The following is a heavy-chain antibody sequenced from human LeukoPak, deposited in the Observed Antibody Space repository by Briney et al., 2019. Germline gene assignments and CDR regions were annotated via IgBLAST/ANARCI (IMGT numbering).Heavy chain of an antibody. CDR1: GDSISSYY. CDR2: IYYSGST. J-gene: IGHJ4*02. CDR3: AREVRGVISYYFDY. D-gene: IGHD3-10*01. V-gene: IGHV4-59*12. Sequence: PSETLSLACTVSGDSISSYYWSWIRQPPGMGLEWIGYIYYSGSTNYNPSLKSRVTISVDTSKNQFSLKLSSVTAADTAVYYCAREVRGVISYYFDYWGQGTLVTVSS.